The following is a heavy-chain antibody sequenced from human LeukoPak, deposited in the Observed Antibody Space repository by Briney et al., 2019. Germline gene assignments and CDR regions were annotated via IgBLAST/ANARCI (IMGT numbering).Heavy chain of an antibody. V-gene: IGHV4-4*08. D-gene: IGHD3-10*01. J-gene: IGHJ4*02. Sequence: PSETLSLTCTVSDGSISIYYWSWIQQPPGKGLEWIGYVYSSGNTNYSPSLKGRAIISADTSKNQFSLKLTSVTAADTAVYYCVRDRELTYWGQGILVTVSS. CDR3: VRDRELTY. CDR1: DGSISIYY. CDR2: VYSSGNT.